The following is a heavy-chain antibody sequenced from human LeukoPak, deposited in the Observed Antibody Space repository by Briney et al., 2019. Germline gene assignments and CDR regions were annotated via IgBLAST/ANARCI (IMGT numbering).Heavy chain of an antibody. J-gene: IGHJ4*02. CDR3: ARGLYDFWSGYMAFDY. V-gene: IGHV3-53*01. D-gene: IGHD3-3*01. Sequence: GGSLRLSCAASGFTFDDYGMSWVRQAPGKGLEWVSVIYSGGSTYYADSVKGRFTISRDNSKNTLYLQMNSLRAEDTAVYYCARGLYDFWSGYMAFDYWGQGTLVTVSS. CDR2: IYSGGST. CDR1: GFTFDDYG.